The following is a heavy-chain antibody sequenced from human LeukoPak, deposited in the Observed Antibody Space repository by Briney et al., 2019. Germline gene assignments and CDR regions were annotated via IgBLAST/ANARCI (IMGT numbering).Heavy chain of an antibody. Sequence: GGSLRLSCAASGFIFRSYSMNWVRQAPGKGLEWVAFITSSSDTISYADSVKGRFTISRGNAKNSLYLQMDGLRAEDTAVYYCARYDYGDYEDYFYYMDVWGKGTAVSVSS. J-gene: IGHJ6*03. CDR3: ARYDYGDYEDYFYYMDV. D-gene: IGHD4-17*01. V-gene: IGHV3-48*01. CDR2: ITSSSDTI. CDR1: GFIFRSYS.